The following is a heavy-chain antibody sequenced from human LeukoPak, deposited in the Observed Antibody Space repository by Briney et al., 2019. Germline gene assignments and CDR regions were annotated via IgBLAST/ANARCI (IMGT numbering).Heavy chain of an antibody. Sequence: GGSLRLSCAASGFTFSSYSMNWVRQAPGKGLEWVSSISSSSYIYYADSVKGRFTISRDNAKNSLYLQMNSLRAEDTAVYYCARELYSSGWYVGYWGQGTLVTVSS. J-gene: IGHJ4*02. CDR3: ARELYSSGWYVGY. CDR1: GFTFSSYS. V-gene: IGHV3-21*01. CDR2: ISSSSYI. D-gene: IGHD6-19*01.